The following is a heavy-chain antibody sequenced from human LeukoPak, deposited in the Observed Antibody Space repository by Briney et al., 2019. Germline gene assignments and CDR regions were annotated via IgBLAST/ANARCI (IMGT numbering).Heavy chain of an antibody. Sequence: PSETLSLTCTVSGGSISNYYWSWIRQPPGKGLERGGYMYYSGSNNYNPSLKSRVTISVDTSKNQFSLKLNSGTGADTAVYYCAREGPPNYDTMWGQGTMATVPS. V-gene: IGHV4-59*01. CDR3: AREGPPNYDTM. CDR1: GGSISNYY. CDR2: MYYSGSN. J-gene: IGHJ3*01. D-gene: IGHD3-9*01.